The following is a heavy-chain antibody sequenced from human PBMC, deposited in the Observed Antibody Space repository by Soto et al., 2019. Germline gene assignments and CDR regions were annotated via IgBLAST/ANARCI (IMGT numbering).Heavy chain of an antibody. CDR1: GYTFTSYD. Sequence: ASVKVSCKASGYTFTSYDINWVRQATGQGLEWMGWMNPNSGNTGYAQKFQGRVTMTRNTSISTAYMELSSLRSEDTAVYYCAGGLEWSRSLDPWGQGTLVTVSS. D-gene: IGHD3-3*01. CDR3: AGGLEWSRSLDP. J-gene: IGHJ5*02. V-gene: IGHV1-8*01. CDR2: MNPNSGNT.